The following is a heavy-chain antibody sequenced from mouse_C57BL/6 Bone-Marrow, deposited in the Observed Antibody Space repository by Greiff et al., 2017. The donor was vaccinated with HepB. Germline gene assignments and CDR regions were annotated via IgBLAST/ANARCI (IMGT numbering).Heavy chain of an antibody. Sequence: QVQLQQPGAELVKPGASVKLSCKASGYTFTSYWMQWVKQRPGQGLEWIGEIDPSDSYTNYNQKFKGKATLTVATSSSTAYMQLSSLTSEDSAVYYCARARAYWGQGTLVTVSA. CDR1: GYTFTSYW. J-gene: IGHJ3*01. V-gene: IGHV1-50*01. CDR2: IDPSDSYT. CDR3: ARARAY.